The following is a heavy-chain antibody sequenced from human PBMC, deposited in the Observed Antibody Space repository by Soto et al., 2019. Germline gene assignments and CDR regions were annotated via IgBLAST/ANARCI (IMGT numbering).Heavy chain of an antibody. CDR2: IYYSGST. J-gene: IGHJ4*02. CDR1: GGSISIGGYY. CDR3: ARGRGLVVITTFDY. V-gene: IGHV4-31*03. D-gene: IGHD3-22*01. Sequence: SETLSLTCTVSGGSISIGGYYWSWIRQHPGKGLEWIGYIYYSGSTYYNPSLKSRVTISVDTSKNQFSLKLSSVTAADTAVYYCARGRGLVVITTFDYWGQGTLVTVSS.